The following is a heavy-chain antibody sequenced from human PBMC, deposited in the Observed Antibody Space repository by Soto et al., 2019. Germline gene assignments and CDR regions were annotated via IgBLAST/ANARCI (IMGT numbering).Heavy chain of an antibody. V-gene: IGHV1-3*01. CDR3: AKDLEAEDIVVVPAANFDY. D-gene: IGHD2-2*01. Sequence: ASVKVSCKASGYTFTSYAIHWVRQAPGQRLEWMGWINAGNGNTKYSQKFQGRVIITRDTSAGTAYMELNSLRAEDTAVYYCAKDLEAEDIVVVPAANFDYWGQGTLVTVSS. CDR1: GYTFTSYA. J-gene: IGHJ4*02. CDR2: INAGNGNT.